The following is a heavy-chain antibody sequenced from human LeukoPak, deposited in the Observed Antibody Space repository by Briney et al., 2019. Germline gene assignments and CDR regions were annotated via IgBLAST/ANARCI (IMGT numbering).Heavy chain of an antibody. J-gene: IGHJ4*02. V-gene: IGHV3-33*01. D-gene: IGHD3-16*02. CDR2: IWYDGSNT. Sequence: GGSLRLSCAAPGFTFSSYGMHWVRQAPGKGLEWVAVIWYDGSNTYYADSVKGPFTISRDNSKNTLYLQMNSLRAEDTAVYFSARSIQLSDYWGQGTLVTVSS. CDR1: GFTFSSYG. CDR3: ARSIQLSDY.